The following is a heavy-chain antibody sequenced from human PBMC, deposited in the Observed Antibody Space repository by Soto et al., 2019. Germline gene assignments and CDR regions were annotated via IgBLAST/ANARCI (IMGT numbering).Heavy chain of an antibody. CDR2: ISATGSDI. V-gene: IGHV3-21*01. CDR1: GFTFSSHT. Sequence: DLVESGGGLAKPGGALRLSCKDPGFTFSSHTLNRVRQAPGKGLEWVSSISATGSDIYYGDSVMGRFTISRDNAKNSLYLQLNNLRVEDTAVYYCARGYDVVRVPVAIRVGYFDHWGQGTVVTVSS. CDR3: ARGYDVVRVPVAIRVGYFDH. D-gene: IGHD3-16*01. J-gene: IGHJ4*02.